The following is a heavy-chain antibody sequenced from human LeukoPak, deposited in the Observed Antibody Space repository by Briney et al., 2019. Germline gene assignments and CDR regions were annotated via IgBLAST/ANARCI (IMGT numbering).Heavy chain of an antibody. CDR1: GFSLSTSGVG. D-gene: IGHD6-6*01. Sequence: SGPTLVHPPQTLTLTCTFSGFSLSTSGVGVGWIRQPPGKALEWLALIYWDDDRRYSPSLKSRLTITKDTSKNQVVLTMTNMDPVDTATYYCAHSASMDSSSSPTDYYYYYYMDVWGKGTTVTVSS. J-gene: IGHJ6*03. CDR3: AHSASMDSSSSPTDYYYYYYMDV. CDR2: IYWDDDR. V-gene: IGHV2-5*02.